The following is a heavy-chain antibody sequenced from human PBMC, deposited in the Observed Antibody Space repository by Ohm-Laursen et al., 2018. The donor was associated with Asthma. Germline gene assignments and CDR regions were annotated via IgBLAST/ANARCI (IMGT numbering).Heavy chain of an antibody. CDR3: TTGRGITIFGVVTTYPDY. V-gene: IGHV3-15*01. CDR1: GFTFSNAW. D-gene: IGHD3-3*01. CDR2: IKSKTDGGTT. J-gene: IGHJ4*02. Sequence: SLRLSCAASGFTFSNAWMSWVRQAPGKGLEWVGRIKSKTDGGTTDYAAPVKGRFTISRDDSKNTLYLQMNSLKTEDTAVYYCTTGRGITIFGVVTTYPDYWGQGTLVTVSS.